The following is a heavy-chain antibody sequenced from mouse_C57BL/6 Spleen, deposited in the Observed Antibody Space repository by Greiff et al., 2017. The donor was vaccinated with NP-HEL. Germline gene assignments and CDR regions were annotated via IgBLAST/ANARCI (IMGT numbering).Heavy chain of an antibody. Sequence: VQLQQSGPGLVQPSQSLSITCTVSGFSLTSYGVHWVRQSPGKGLEWLGVIWSGGSTDYNTAFISRLSISKDNSKSQVFFKMNSLQADDTAIYYCARTMITTGYWYFDVWGTGTTVTVSS. D-gene: IGHD2-4*01. J-gene: IGHJ1*03. CDR3: ARTMITTGYWYFDV. CDR1: GFSLTSYG. CDR2: IWSGGST. V-gene: IGHV2-2*01.